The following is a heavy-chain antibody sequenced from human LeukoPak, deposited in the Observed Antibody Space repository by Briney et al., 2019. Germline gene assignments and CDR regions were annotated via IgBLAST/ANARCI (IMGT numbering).Heavy chain of an antibody. D-gene: IGHD3-22*01. J-gene: IGHJ4*02. CDR1: GVSFSGYY. CDR3: ARAQHFRVYDSSGYYPY. Sequence: KTSETLSLTCAVYGVSFSGYYWSWIRQPPGKGLEWFGEMNHSGSTNYNPSLKSRVTISVDTSKNQFSLKLSSVTAADTAVYYCARAQHFRVYDSSGYYPYWGQGTLVTVSS. V-gene: IGHV4-34*01. CDR2: MNHSGST.